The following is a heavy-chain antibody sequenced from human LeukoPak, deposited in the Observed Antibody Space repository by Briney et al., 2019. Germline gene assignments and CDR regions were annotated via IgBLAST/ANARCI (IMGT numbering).Heavy chain of an antibody. J-gene: IGHJ4*02. D-gene: IGHD2-15*01. Sequence: GSLRLSCAASGFTFSSYWISGGRQAPGKGLEWIGSIYYTGSTYYNPSLKSRVTISVDTSKNQFSLKLSSVTAADTAVYYCARDGSGEDYWGQGTLVTVSS. CDR1: GFTFSSYW. V-gene: IGHV4-39*07. CDR3: ARDGSGEDY. CDR2: IYYTGST.